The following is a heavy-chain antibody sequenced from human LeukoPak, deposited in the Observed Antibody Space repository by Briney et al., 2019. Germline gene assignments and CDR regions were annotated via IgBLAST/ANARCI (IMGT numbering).Heavy chain of an antibody. CDR2: MNPNSGNT. J-gene: IGHJ4*02. V-gene: IGHV1-8*03. Sequence: GASVKVSCKASGYTFTSYDINWVRQATGQGLEWMGWMNPNSGNTGYAQKFQGRVTITRNTSISTAYMELSSLRSEDTAVYYCARGFLQGNYDSSGYHIDYWGQGTLVTVSS. CDR1: GYTFTSYD. CDR3: ARGFLQGNYDSSGYHIDY. D-gene: IGHD3-22*01.